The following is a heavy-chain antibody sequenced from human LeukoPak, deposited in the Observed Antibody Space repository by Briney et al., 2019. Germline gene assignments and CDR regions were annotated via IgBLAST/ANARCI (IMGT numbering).Heavy chain of an antibody. Sequence: PGGSLRLSCAASRFTFRRYSMTWVRQAPGKGLEWVANINQDGSEKNYVDSVKGRFTISRGNAKNSLNLQMNSLRAEDTAIYYCVRISTLIAGGYWGQGTLVTVSS. D-gene: IGHD2-21*01. CDR2: INQDGSEK. CDR3: VRISTLIAGGY. J-gene: IGHJ4*02. V-gene: IGHV3-7*01. CDR1: RFTFRRYS.